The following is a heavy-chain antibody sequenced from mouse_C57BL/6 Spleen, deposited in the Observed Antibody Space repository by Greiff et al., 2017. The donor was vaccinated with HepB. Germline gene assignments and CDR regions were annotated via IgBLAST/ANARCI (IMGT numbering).Heavy chain of an antibody. CDR1: GYAFSSYW. D-gene: IGHD4-1*01. J-gene: IGHJ2*01. CDR2: IYPGDGDT. Sequence: QVQLQQSGAELVKPGASVKISCKASGYAFSSYWMNWVKQRPGKGLEWIGQIYPGDGDTNYNGKFKGKATLTADKSSSTAYMQLSSLTSEDSAVYFCARWGNLGFYYFDYWGQGTTLTVSS. V-gene: IGHV1-80*01. CDR3: ARWGNLGFYYFDY.